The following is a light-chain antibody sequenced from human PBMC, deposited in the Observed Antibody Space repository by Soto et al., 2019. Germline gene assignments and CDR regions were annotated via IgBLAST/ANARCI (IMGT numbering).Light chain of an antibody. V-gene: IGKV1-5*01. CDR3: QQYSIYWT. CDR1: QNIHSW. Sequence: DIQMTQSPSTLSAFVGDRVTITCRASQNIHSWFSWYQQKPGKAPKMLIYDASSLQSGVPSRFSGSGSGTEFTLTISSLQPDDFATYYCQQYSIYWTFGQGTKVDIK. J-gene: IGKJ1*01. CDR2: DAS.